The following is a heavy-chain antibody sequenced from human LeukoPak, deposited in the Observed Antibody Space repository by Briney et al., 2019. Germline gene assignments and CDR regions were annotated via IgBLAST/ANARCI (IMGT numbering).Heavy chain of an antibody. CDR2: ISGSGGNT. V-gene: IGHV3-23*01. Sequence: GGSLRLSCAASGFSFGTYAMTWVRQAPGKGLECVAPISGSGGNTYYTDSVKGRFTISRDNSVHTLFLQMSSLRAEDTALYYCTKGGVVSGFDYWGRGVLVTVSS. CDR1: GFSFGTYA. J-gene: IGHJ4*02. CDR3: TKGGVVSGFDY. D-gene: IGHD2-21*01.